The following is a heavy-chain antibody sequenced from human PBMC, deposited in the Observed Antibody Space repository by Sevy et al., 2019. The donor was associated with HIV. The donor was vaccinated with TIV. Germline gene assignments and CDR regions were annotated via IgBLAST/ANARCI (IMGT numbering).Heavy chain of an antibody. V-gene: IGHV3-30*18. CDR2: ISSDGSSQ. CDR1: GFSFRSHG. Sequence: GGSLRLSCAAAGFSFRSHGMHWVRQAPGKGLEWVAGISSDGSSQDYGDSVKGRFTISRDNSKDTVYLQMNSLRPEDTAVYYCANSRGCYVGSSWVYYYFAMDVWGQGTTVTVSS. J-gene: IGHJ6*02. D-gene: IGHD6-13*01. CDR3: ANSRGCYVGSSWVYYYFAMDV.